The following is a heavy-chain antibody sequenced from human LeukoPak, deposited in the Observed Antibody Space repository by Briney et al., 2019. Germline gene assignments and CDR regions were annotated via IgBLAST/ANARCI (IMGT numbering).Heavy chain of an antibody. J-gene: IGHJ6*02. V-gene: IGHV3-23*01. CDR3: ARDLHYYEAMDV. CDR2: IGSDNKP. Sequence: PGGSLRLSCEASGFTFSAYAMTWVRQAPGKGLEWVSSIGSDNKPHYSESVKGRFAISRDNSKNILFLHLNSLSAEDTALYYCARDLHYYEAMDVWGQGTTVTVSS. CDR1: GFTFSAYA.